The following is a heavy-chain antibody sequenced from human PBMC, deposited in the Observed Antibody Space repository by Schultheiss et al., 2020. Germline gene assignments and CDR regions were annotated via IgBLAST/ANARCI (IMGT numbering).Heavy chain of an antibody. Sequence: SETLSLTCTVSGGSISSGGYYWSWIRQPPGKGLEWIGRIYTSGSTNYNPSLKSRVIISLDTSKNQFSLRLTSVTAADTAVYYCARGVRQWRYIDYWGQGTLVTVSS. J-gene: IGHJ4*02. D-gene: IGHD6-19*01. CDR2: IYTSGST. CDR3: ARGVRQWRYIDY. V-gene: IGHV4-61*02. CDR1: GGSISSGGYY.